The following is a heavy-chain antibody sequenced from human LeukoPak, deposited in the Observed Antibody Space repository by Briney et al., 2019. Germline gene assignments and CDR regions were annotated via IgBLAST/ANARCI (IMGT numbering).Heavy chain of an antibody. CDR2: IYHSGST. CDR1: GYSISSGYY. CDR3: AKAGGYGSGSEFDY. J-gene: IGHJ4*02. Sequence: SETLSLTCTVSGYSISSGYYWGWIRQPPGKGLEWIGSIYHSGSTYYNPSLKSRVTISVDTSKNQFSLKLSSVTAADTALYYCAKAGGYGSGSEFDYWGQGTLVTVSS. V-gene: IGHV4-38-2*02. D-gene: IGHD3-10*01.